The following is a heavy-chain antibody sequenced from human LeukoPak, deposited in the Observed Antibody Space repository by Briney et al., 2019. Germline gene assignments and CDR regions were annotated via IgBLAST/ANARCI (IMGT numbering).Heavy chain of an antibody. J-gene: IGHJ4*01. CDR1: GYTFTSYG. Sequence: ASVKVSCKASGYTFTSYGISWVRQAPGQGLEWMGWISAYNGNTNYAQKLQGRVTMTTDTSTSTAYMELRSLRSDDTAVYYCARVRGAGSYFFRGDTYYFDLWGPGTLVTVSS. D-gene: IGHD3-10*01. V-gene: IGHV1-18*01. CDR3: ARVRGAGSYFFRGDTYYFDL. CDR2: ISAYNGNT.